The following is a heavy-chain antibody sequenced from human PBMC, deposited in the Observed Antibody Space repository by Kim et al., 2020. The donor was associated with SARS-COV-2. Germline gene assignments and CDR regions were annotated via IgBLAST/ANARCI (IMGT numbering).Heavy chain of an antibody. V-gene: IGHV1-18*01. CDR2: VGAYNGDT. J-gene: IGHJ4*02. Sequence: ASVKVSCKASGYTFTSYGISWVRQAPGQGLEWLGWVGAYNGDTNYAQNLQGRVTLTTDPSTSTAFLELRSLRSDDTAVYFCARDRGYGVDNVDYCGQGTLFTVSS. CDR1: GYTFTSYG. CDR3: ARDRGYGVDNVDY. D-gene: IGHD4-17*01.